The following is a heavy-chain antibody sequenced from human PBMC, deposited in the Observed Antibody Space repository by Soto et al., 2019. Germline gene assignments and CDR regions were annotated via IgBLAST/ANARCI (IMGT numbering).Heavy chain of an antibody. Sequence: GGSLRLSCAAGFTFINREMMWVRQAAGKGLEWVSYISSSGSTIYYADSVKGRFTISRDNAKNSLYLQMNSLRAEDTAVYFCARVDSRSTNYPCDYWGQVTLVTVSS. V-gene: IGHV3-48*03. J-gene: IGHJ4*02. CDR1: GFTFINRE. D-gene: IGHD2-2*01. CDR2: ISSSGSTI. CDR3: ARVDSRSTNYPCDY.